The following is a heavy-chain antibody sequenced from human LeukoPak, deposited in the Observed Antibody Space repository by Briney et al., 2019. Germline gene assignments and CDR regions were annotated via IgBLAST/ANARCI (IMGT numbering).Heavy chain of an antibody. D-gene: IGHD6-19*01. V-gene: IGHV3-23*01. J-gene: IGHJ3*02. CDR2: ISGSGGST. CDR3: ARRGGSRGWGAFDI. Sequence: GGSLRLSCAACGFTFSSYAMSWVRQAPGKGLEWVSAISGSGGSTCYADSVKGRFTISRDNSKNTLSLQMSSLKVEDTAIYYCARRGGSRGWGAFDIWGQGTIVTVSS. CDR1: GFTFSSYA.